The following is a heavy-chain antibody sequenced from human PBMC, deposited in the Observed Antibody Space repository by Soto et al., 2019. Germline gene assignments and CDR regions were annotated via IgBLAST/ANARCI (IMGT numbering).Heavy chain of an antibody. CDR2: VSYDERNT. Sequence: GGSLRLSCAASGFTFSSYGILWVRQAPGKGLEWVALVSYDERNTYYADSVKGRFSISRDNAKNTLYLQMNSLRVEDTAIYYCAKTAGYDYVWGSSGLDPWGQGTLVTVSS. CDR1: GFTFSSYG. D-gene: IGHD3-16*01. J-gene: IGHJ5*02. V-gene: IGHV3-30*18. CDR3: AKTAGYDYVWGSSGLDP.